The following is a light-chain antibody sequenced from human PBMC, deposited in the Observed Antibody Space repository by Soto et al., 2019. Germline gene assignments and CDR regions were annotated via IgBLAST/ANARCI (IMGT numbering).Light chain of an antibody. CDR2: GAS. J-gene: IGKJ1*01. Sequence: TQDTVTSAVCRGGDASSSRWASHSDXTNLGWYQQKPGQAPTILXYGASTRDTGSPARLTGTGFGTEFTPTISRLHYRQFAVYDCHPYKHRPRTVGQGTKVDIK. V-gene: IGKV3-15*01. CDR3: HPYKHRPRT. CDR1: HSDXTN.